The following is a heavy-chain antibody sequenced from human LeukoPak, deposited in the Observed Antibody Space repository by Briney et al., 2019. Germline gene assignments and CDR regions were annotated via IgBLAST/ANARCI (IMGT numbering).Heavy chain of an antibody. CDR1: GFTFGDYS. J-gene: IGHJ4*02. CDR2: IRNKAYGGTA. CDR3: TSGRYSYGPFDY. Sequence: GGSLRLSCIASGFTFGDYSMSWFRQAPGKGLEWVAFIRNKAYGGTAEYAASVKGRFTISRDDSKSIAYLQMNSLKTEDTAVYYCTSGRYSYGPFDYWGQGTLVTVSS. V-gene: IGHV3-49*03. D-gene: IGHD5-18*01.